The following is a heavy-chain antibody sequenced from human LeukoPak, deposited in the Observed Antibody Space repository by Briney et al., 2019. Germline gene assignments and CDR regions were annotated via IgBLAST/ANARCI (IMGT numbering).Heavy chain of an antibody. J-gene: IGHJ4*02. Sequence: PSETLSLTCTVSGGSINSYYWSWIRQPPGKGLEWIGYIYYSGSTYYNPSLKSRVTISVDTSKNQFSLKLSSVTAADTAVYYCARVVWEAVATDYWGQRTLVTVSS. V-gene: IGHV4-59*08. CDR1: GGSINSYY. CDR2: IYYSGST. CDR3: ARVVWEAVATDY. D-gene: IGHD6-19*01.